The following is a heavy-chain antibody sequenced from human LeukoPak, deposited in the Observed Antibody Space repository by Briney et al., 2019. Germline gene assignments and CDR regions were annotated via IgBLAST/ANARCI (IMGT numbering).Heavy chain of an antibody. CDR1: GGSISSSSYY. D-gene: IGHD6-19*01. CDR3: ARETIAVAVDY. Sequence: SETLSLTCTVSGGSISSSSYYWGWIRQPPGTGLEWIGSIYYSGSTYYNPPLKSRVTISVDTSKNQFSLKLSSVTAADTAVYYCARETIAVAVDYWGQGTLVTVSS. J-gene: IGHJ4*02. V-gene: IGHV4-39*01. CDR2: IYYSGST.